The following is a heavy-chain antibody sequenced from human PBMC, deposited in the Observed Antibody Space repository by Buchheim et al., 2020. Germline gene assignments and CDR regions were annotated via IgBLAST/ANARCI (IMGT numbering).Heavy chain of an antibody. V-gene: IGHV3-23*01. CDR2: LSGSSDNT. J-gene: IGHJ4*02. Sequence: EVHLLESGGDLVQPGGSLRLSCAASGFTVSSYAMTWVRQGPGKGLEWVSSLSGSSDNTYYADSVKGRFTISRDNSKNTLNLPVNSLRAEDTAVYYCAGGSSDGGLSGSWGQGTL. CDR3: AGGSSDGGLSGS. CDR1: GFTVSSYA. D-gene: IGHD5-12*01.